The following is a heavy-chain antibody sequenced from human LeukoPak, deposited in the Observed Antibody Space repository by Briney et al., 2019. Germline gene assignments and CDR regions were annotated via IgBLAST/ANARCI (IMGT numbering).Heavy chain of an antibody. J-gene: IGHJ6*03. V-gene: IGHV3-30*02. Sequence: GGSLRLSCAASGFTFSNYAMHWVRQAPGKGLEWVTFIRYDGINKYYADSVKGRFAISRDNSKNTLYLQMNSLRAEDTAVYYCARVNTAMVTYYYYYYMDVWGKGTTVTISS. CDR3: ARVNTAMVTYYYYYYMDV. D-gene: IGHD5-18*01. CDR2: IRYDGINK. CDR1: GFTFSNYA.